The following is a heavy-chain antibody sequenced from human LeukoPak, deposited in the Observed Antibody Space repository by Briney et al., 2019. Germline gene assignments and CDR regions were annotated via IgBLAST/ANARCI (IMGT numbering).Heavy chain of an antibody. D-gene: IGHD6-13*01. CDR2: IYYSGST. J-gene: IGHJ4*02. CDR3: AAQRSSWDGDY. CDR1: GGSISSSSCY. Sequence: PSETLSLTCTVSGGSISSSSCYWGWIRQPPGKGLEWIGSIYYSGSTYYNPSLKSRVTISVDTSKNQFSLKPSSVTAADTAVYYCAAQRSSWDGDYWGQGTLVTVSS. V-gene: IGHV4-39*01.